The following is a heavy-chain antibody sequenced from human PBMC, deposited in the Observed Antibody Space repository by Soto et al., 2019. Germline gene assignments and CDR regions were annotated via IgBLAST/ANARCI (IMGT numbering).Heavy chain of an antibody. V-gene: IGHV3-23*01. CDR1: GFTFSSYT. J-gene: IGHJ3*02. Sequence: GSLRLSCAASGFTFSSYTMSWVRQAPGKGLEWASATSESGGNTHYADSVKGRFTISRDNSKNTLYLQMNSLRAEDTAVYYCTTGFGDGFEIWGQGTMVTVSS. CDR3: TTGFGDGFEI. D-gene: IGHD3-10*01. CDR2: TSESGGNT.